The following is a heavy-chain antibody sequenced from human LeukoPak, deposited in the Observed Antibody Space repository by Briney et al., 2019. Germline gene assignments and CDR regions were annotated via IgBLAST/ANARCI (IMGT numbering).Heavy chain of an antibody. CDR1: GGSINNGGYY. Sequence: SETLSLTCTVSGGSINNGGYYWSWIRQHPGKGLEWIGYIYYSGSSYYNPSLRSRVTISVDTSKNHFSLKLSSVTAADTAVYYCARGSASSDAFDIWGQGTMVTVSS. CDR3: ARGSASSDAFDI. CDR2: IYYSGSS. V-gene: IGHV4-31*03. D-gene: IGHD6-6*01. J-gene: IGHJ3*02.